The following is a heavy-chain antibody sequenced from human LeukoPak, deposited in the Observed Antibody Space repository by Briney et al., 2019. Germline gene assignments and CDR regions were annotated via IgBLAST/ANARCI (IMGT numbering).Heavy chain of an antibody. V-gene: IGHV3-66*01. CDR2: IYSGGST. CDR3: ASSRGREFDY. CDR1: GFTVSSNY. J-gene: IGHJ4*02. D-gene: IGHD1-26*01. Sequence: PGGPLRLSCAASGFTVSSNYMSWVRQAPGKGLEWVSVIYSGGSTYYADSVKGRFTISRDNSKNTLYLQMNSLRVQDTAVYYCASSRGREFDYWGQGTLVTVSS.